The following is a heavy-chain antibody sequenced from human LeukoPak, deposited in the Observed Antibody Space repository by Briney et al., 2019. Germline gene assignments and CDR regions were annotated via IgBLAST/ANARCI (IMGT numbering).Heavy chain of an antibody. D-gene: IGHD6-13*01. CDR3: ATTKQQLVRSWFDP. Sequence: SETLSLTCTVSGGSISSYYWSWIRQPPGKGLEWIGYIYYSGTTTYNPSLKSRVTISVDTSKNQFSLKLSSVTAADTAVYYCATTKQQLVRSWFDPWGQGTLVTVSS. CDR1: GGSISSYY. CDR2: IYYSGTT. J-gene: IGHJ5*02. V-gene: IGHV4-59*01.